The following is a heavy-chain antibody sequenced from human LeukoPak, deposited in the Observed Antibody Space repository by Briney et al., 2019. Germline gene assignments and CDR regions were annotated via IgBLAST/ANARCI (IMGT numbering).Heavy chain of an antibody. Sequence: PGGSLRLSCSASGFTFSSYAMHWVRQAPGKGLEYVSAISSNGGSTYYADSVKGRFTISRDNAKNSLYLQMNSLRAEDTAVYYCAGVAGAYNWNYYGMDVWGQGTTVTVSS. V-gene: IGHV3-64*04. J-gene: IGHJ6*02. CDR2: ISSNGGST. CDR1: GFTFSSYA. D-gene: IGHD1-20*01. CDR3: AGVAGAYNWNYYGMDV.